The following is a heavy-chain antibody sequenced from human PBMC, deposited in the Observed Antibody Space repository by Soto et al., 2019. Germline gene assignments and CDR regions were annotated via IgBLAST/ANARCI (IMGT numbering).Heavy chain of an antibody. D-gene: IGHD3-9*01. CDR3: ARYDLYDILTGYYDY. CDR2: ISSSSSYT. J-gene: IGHJ4*02. V-gene: IGHV3-11*06. Sequence: PGGSLRLSCAACGFTFSDYYMSWIRQAPGKGLEWVSYISSSSSYTNYADSVKGRFTISRDNAKNSLYLQMNSLRAEDTAVYYCARYDLYDILTGYYDYWGQGTLVTVSS. CDR1: GFTFSDYY.